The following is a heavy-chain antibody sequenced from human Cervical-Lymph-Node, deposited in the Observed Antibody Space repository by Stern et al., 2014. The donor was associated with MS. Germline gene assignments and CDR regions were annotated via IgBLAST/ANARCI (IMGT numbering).Heavy chain of an antibody. D-gene: IGHD6-19*01. Sequence: VQLVESGGGVVQPGRSLRLSCAASGFTFSSYAMHWVRQAPGQGLEWVAVISYDGSNKYYADSVKGRFTISRDNSKNTLYLQMNSLRAEDTAVYYCAREDSSGWPIDYWGQGTLVTVSS. J-gene: IGHJ4*02. CDR1: GFTFSSYA. CDR2: ISYDGSNK. V-gene: IGHV3-30-3*01. CDR3: AREDSSGWPIDY.